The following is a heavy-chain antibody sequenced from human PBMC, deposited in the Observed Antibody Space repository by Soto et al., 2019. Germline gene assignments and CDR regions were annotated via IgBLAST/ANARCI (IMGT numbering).Heavy chain of an antibody. Sequence: AAEKVSCKASGYTFTGHYIHWVRQAPEQGPEWMGEIGPESGVTRYAQKFQGRVTMTRDTSITTVYMELKDLSPDDTAVYYCGRGRSGQIVVFYWGQGTPVTVSS. D-gene: IGHD1-26*01. V-gene: IGHV1-2*02. CDR2: IGPESGVT. CDR3: GRGRSGQIVVFY. J-gene: IGHJ1*01. CDR1: GYTFTGHY.